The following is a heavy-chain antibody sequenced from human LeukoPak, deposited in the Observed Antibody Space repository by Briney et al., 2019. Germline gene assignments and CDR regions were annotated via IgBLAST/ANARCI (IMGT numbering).Heavy chain of an antibody. CDR2: IYPGDSDT. J-gene: IGHJ3*02. CDR1: GYSFTSYW. Sequence: GESLEISCKGSGYSFTSYWIGWVRQMPGKGLEWMGIIYPGDSDTRYSPSFQGQVTISADKSISTAYLQWSSLKASDTAMYYCARPPLTQRGAFDIWGQGTMVTVSS. D-gene: IGHD1-1*01. V-gene: IGHV5-51*01. CDR3: ARPPLTQRGAFDI.